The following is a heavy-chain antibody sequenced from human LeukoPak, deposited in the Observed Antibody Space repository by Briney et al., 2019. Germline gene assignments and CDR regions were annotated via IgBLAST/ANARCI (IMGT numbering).Heavy chain of an antibody. CDR1: GFTFSSYA. J-gene: IGHJ4*02. CDR3: AKEDSIELDFDY. V-gene: IGHV3-23*01. D-gene: IGHD2-8*01. CDR2: ISGSGGST. Sequence: GGSLRLSCAASGFTFSSYAMSWVRQAPGKGLEWVSAISGSGGSTYYADSVKGRFTISRDNSKNTLYLQMDSLRADDTAVYYCAKEDSIELDFDYWGQGTLVTVSS.